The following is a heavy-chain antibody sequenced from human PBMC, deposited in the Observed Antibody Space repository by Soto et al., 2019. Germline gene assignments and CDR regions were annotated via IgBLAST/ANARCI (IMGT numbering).Heavy chain of an antibody. Sequence: EVQLLESGGGLVQPGGSLRLSCAASGFTFSSYAMSWLRQAPGKGLEWVSAISGSGGNTYYADSVKGRFTISRENSKNTLDLQMSSLRAEDTAVYYCAQEASRSYSNYWGQGTLVTVSS. V-gene: IGHV3-23*01. CDR2: ISGSGGNT. J-gene: IGHJ4*02. CDR1: GFTFSSYA. CDR3: AQEASRSYSNY. D-gene: IGHD3-10*01.